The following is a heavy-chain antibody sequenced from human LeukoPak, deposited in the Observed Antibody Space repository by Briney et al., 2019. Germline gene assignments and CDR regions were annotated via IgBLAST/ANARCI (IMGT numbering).Heavy chain of an antibody. CDR1: GGSVSSYY. D-gene: IGHD6-19*01. V-gene: IGHV4-4*07. Sequence: SETLSLTCTVSGGSVSSYYWNWIRQPAGKGLEWIGHIYIRGATNYNPSVKGRVTMSVDTSKNQFSLKVSSVTAADTAVYYCARGHNSGWRNFDYWGQGTLVTVSS. CDR2: IYIRGAT. J-gene: IGHJ4*02. CDR3: ARGHNSGWRNFDY.